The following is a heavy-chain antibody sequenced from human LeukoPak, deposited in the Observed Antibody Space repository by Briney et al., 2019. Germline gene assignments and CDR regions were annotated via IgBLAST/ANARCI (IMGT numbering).Heavy chain of an antibody. D-gene: IGHD4-17*01. CDR2: ISAYNGNT. Sequence: ASVKVSCKASGYTFTSYGISWVRQAPGQGLEWMGWISAYNGNTNYAQKLQGRVTMTTDTSTSTAYMELRSLRSDDTAVYYCARVMTTVTSSGFDYWGQGTLVTVSS. CDR1: GYTFTSYG. V-gene: IGHV1-18*01. J-gene: IGHJ4*02. CDR3: ARVMTTVTSSGFDY.